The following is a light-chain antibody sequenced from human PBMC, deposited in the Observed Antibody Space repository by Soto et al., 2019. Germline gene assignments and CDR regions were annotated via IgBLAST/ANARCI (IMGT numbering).Light chain of an antibody. CDR2: EVS. Sequence: QSALTQPASVSGSPGQSITISCTGTSSDVGAYNYVSWYQQHPGKAPKLLIYEVSKRPAGISDRFSGVKSGNTGSLTISGLQAEDEADYYCSSYTTTSTLVFGSGTKVTVL. J-gene: IGLJ1*01. V-gene: IGLV2-14*01. CDR3: SSYTTTSTLV. CDR1: SSDVGAYNY.